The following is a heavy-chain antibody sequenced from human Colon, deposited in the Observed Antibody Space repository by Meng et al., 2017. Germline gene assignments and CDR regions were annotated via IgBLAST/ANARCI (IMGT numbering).Heavy chain of an antibody. CDR3: AGFGGNTFSLHYFDY. CDR2: IYPDRSET. V-gene: IGHV5-51*01. J-gene: IGHJ4*02. Sequence: GESLKISRKGYGYDFFGYWIARVRQTPGKGLEWMGIIYPDRSETIYSPSSQGQVMIPADNSVNTAFLQWSSLRPSDTAMYYCAGFGGNTFSLHYFDYWGQGTLVTVSS. D-gene: IGHD4-23*01. CDR1: GYDFFGYW.